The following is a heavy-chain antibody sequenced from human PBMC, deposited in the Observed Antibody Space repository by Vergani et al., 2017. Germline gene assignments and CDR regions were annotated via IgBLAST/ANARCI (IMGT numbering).Heavy chain of an antibody. CDR2: ISGSGGST. V-gene: IGHV3-23*04. CDR1: GFTFSSYA. CDR3: AKDLGVGARLGDPQLIDY. Sequence: EVQLVESGGGLVQPGGSLRLSCAASGFTFSSYAMSWVRQAPGKGLEWVSAISGSGGSTYYADSVKGRFTISRDNSKNTLYLQMNSLRAEDTAVYYCAKDLGVGARLGDPQLIDYWGQGTLVTVSS. J-gene: IGHJ4*02. D-gene: IGHD1-26*01.